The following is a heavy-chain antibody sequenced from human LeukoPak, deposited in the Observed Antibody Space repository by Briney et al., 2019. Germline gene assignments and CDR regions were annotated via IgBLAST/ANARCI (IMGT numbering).Heavy chain of an antibody. J-gene: IGHJ4*02. V-gene: IGHV1-46*01. Sequence: ASVKVSCKASGYTFTSYYMHWVRQAPGQGLEWMGIINPSGGSTSYAQKLQGRVTMTTDTSTSTAYMELRSLRSDDTAVYYCARDLHVLLWFGERSYLGYWGQGTLVTVSS. CDR1: GYTFTSYY. CDR3: ARDLHVLLWFGERSYLGY. CDR2: INPSGGST. D-gene: IGHD3-10*01.